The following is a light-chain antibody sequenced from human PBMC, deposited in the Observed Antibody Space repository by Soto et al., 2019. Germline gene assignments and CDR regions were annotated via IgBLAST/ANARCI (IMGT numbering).Light chain of an antibody. J-gene: IGLJ2*01. CDR2: DVS. CDR3: TSYTITNTLL. CDR1: TSDIGTYNY. Sequence: QSALTQPASVSGSPGQSITISCAGATSDIGTYNYVSWYQQHPGKAPRLIIYDVSNRPSGVSNRFSGSKSGNMASLTISGLQSEDEADYYCTSYTITNTLLFGGGTKVTVL. V-gene: IGLV2-14*03.